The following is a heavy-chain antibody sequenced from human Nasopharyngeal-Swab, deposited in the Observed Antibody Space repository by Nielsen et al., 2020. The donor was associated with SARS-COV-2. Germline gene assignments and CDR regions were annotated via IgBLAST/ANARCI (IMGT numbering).Heavy chain of an antibody. CDR2: MSVMSVNGINQ. D-gene: IGHD3-16*01. CDR1: GFSFSNFA. Sequence: GGSLRLSCAASGFSFSNFAIHWVRQAPGKGLEWLAVMSVMSVNGINQYYADSVKGRFTISRDNSKNTVFLQMNSLRAEDTAVYYCARDPTLGGMIEDYYFDYWGQGTLVTVSS. V-gene: IGHV3-30*04. J-gene: IGHJ4*02. CDR3: ARDPTLGGMIEDYYFDY.